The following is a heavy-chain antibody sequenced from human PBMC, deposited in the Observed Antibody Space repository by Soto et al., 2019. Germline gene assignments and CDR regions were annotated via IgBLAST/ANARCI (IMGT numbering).Heavy chain of an antibody. V-gene: IGHV3-23*01. D-gene: IGHD3-3*01. CDR2: ISGSGGST. CDR1: GFTFSSYA. CDR3: TKDRVVIDFDY. Sequence: GGSRRLSCAASGFTFSSYAMSWVRQAPGKGLEWVSAISGSGGSTYYADSVKSRFTTSSDNSKNTLYLQMNSLSADYRAVYYCTKDRVVIDFDYWGQGTLVTVSS. J-gene: IGHJ4*02.